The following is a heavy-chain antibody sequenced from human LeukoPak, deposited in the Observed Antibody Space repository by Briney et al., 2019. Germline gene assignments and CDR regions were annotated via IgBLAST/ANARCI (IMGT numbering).Heavy chain of an antibody. V-gene: IGHV3-23*01. D-gene: IGHD2-21*02. CDR2: ISGSGGST. CDR1: GFTFSSYA. CDR3: AKGDIVVVTAWFDP. Sequence: GGSLRLSCAASGFTFSSYAMGWVRQAPGKGLEWVSAISGSGGSTYYADSVKGRFTISRDNSKNTLYLQMNSLRAEDTAVYYCAKGDIVVVTAWFDPWGQGTLVTVSS. J-gene: IGHJ5*02.